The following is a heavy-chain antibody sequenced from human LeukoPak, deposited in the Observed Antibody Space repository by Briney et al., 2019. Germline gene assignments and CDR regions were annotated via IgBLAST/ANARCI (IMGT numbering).Heavy chain of an antibody. D-gene: IGHD3-10*01. CDR3: AKDQRLWFGPGNWFDP. V-gene: IGHV3-23*01. CDR2: ISGSGGST. CDR1: GFTFSSYA. J-gene: IGHJ5*02. Sequence: PGGSLRLSCAASGFTFSSYAMSWVRQAPGKGLEWVSAISGSGGSTYYADSAKGRFTISRDNSKNTLYLQMNSLRAEDTAVYYCAKDQRLWFGPGNWFDPWGQGTLVTVSS.